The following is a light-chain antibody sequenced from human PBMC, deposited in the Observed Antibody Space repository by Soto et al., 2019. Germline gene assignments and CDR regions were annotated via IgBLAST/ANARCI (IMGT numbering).Light chain of an antibody. CDR3: QQYGSSPGT. CDR1: QSVRDRY. J-gene: IGKJ1*01. V-gene: IGKV3-20*01. CDR2: DTS. Sequence: EIVFTPSPGTLSLSPGESATLSCRASQSVRDRYLAWYQQKPGQAPSLLIYDTSTRATGVPDRFSGSGSGTDFALTISRVEPEDFAIYFCQQYGSSPGTFGQGTKVDIK.